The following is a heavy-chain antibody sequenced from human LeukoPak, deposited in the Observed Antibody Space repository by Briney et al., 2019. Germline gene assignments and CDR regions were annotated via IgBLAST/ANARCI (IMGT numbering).Heavy chain of an antibody. Sequence: PGGPLRLSCAGSGFTFGVYGMHGFRQTPGKGREWVAVIAYDGSRAFYADSVKGRFTISRDNSKNTMSVQMDDLRAEDTAVYYCTRYNNDHFDYWGQGTLVTVSS. CDR1: GFTFGVYG. V-gene: IGHV3-33*01. CDR3: TRYNNDHFDY. CDR2: IAYDGSRA. D-gene: IGHD1-14*01. J-gene: IGHJ4*02.